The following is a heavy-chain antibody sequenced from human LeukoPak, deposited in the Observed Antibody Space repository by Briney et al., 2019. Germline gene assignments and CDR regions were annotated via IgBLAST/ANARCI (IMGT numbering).Heavy chain of an antibody. CDR3: ARVGGYDIVVVPSDY. D-gene: IGHD2-2*01. V-gene: IGHV3-48*01. J-gene: IGHJ4*02. CDR2: ISSSSSTI. CDR1: GFTFSSYS. Sequence: PGGSLRLSCAASGFTFSSYSMNWARQAPGKGLEWVSYISSSSSTIYYADSVKGRFTISRDNAKNSLYLQMNSLRAEDTAVYYCARVGGYDIVVVPSDYWGQGTLVTVSS.